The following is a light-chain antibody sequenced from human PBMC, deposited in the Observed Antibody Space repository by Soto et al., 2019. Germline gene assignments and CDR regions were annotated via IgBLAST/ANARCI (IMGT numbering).Light chain of an antibody. CDR3: QQYHNWPPGT. J-gene: IGKJ2*02. V-gene: IGKV3-15*01. CDR1: QSVNTN. Sequence: EIVMTQTPATLSVSPGERATLSCRASQSVNTNVAWYQQKPGQGPRLLIYGASTRATGVPARFSGSRSGTEFTHTISSLQSIDFAIYFCQQYHNWPPGTFGQGTKLEIK. CDR2: GAS.